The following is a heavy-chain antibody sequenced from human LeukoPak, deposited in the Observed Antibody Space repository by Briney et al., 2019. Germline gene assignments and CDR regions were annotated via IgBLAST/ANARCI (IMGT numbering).Heavy chain of an antibody. Sequence: PSETLSLTCTVSGGSISSSSYYWGWIRQPPGKGLEWIGSIYYSGSTYYNPSLKSRVTISVDTSKNQFSLKLSSVTAADTAVYYCAREGDYYDSSGYYPVDYWGQGTLVTVSS. D-gene: IGHD3-22*01. CDR3: AREGDYYDSSGYYPVDY. J-gene: IGHJ4*02. CDR2: IYYSGST. V-gene: IGHV4-39*07. CDR1: GGSISSSSYY.